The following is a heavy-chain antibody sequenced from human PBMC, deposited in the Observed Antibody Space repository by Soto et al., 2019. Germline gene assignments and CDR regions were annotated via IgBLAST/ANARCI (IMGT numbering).Heavy chain of an antibody. V-gene: IGHV3-23*01. Sequence: GGSLRLSCAASGFTFSSYAMSWVRQAPGKGLEWVSAISGSGGSTYYADSVKGRFTISRENSKNTLYLQMNSLRAEDTAVYYCAKDHQGPYYYDSSGYYLDYWGQGTLVTVSS. J-gene: IGHJ4*02. D-gene: IGHD3-22*01. CDR3: AKDHQGPYYYDSSGYYLDY. CDR1: GFTFSSYA. CDR2: ISGSGGST.